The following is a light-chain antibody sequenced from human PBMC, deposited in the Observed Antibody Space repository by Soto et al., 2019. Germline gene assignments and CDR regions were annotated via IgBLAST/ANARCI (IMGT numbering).Light chain of an antibody. J-gene: IGLJ1*01. CDR2: DVS. CDR1: SSDVGGYNY. Sequence: QSVLTQPASVSGSPGQSITISCTGTSSDVGGYNYVSWYQQHPGKAPKLMIYDVSNRPSGVSNRFSGSKSGNTASLTISGLQADDEAYYYCSSYTSSSTPSDVFGTGIKLTVL. CDR3: SSYTSSSTPSDV. V-gene: IGLV2-14*01.